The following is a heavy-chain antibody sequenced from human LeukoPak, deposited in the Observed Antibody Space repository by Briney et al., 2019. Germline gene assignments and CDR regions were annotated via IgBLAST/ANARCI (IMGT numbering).Heavy chain of an antibody. J-gene: IGHJ4*02. CDR1: GVSIKDHW. CDR3: SMDLSGAHDY. CDR2: VNTDGRTT. V-gene: IGHV3-74*01. D-gene: IGHD2-2*03. Sequence: PGGSLRLSCAASGVSIKDHWMSWVRQAPGKGLVWVSRVNTDGRTTNYADSVRGRFTISRDNAENTLYLQMNSLRVEDTAVYYCSMDLSGAHDYWGQGSAVTVSS.